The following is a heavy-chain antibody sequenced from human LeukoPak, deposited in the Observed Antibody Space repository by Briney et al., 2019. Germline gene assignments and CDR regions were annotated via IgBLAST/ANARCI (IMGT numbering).Heavy chain of an antibody. CDR2: IKQDGSEK. V-gene: IGHV3-7*01. D-gene: IGHD2-2*01. CDR3: ARVGVSIVVVPAANYYYYYMDV. CDR1: GFTFSSYW. Sequence: GGSLRLSCAASGFTFSSYWMSWVRQAPGKGLECVANIKQDGSEKYYVDSVKGRFTISRDNAKNSLYLQMNSLRAEDTAVYYCARVGVSIVVVPAANYYYYYMDVWGKGTTVTVSS. J-gene: IGHJ6*03.